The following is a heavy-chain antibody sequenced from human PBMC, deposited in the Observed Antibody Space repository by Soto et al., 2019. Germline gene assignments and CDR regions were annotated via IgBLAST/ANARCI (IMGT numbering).Heavy chain of an antibody. Sequence: SLRLSWSASLFTFSSYGMHWVLQNPGKGLEWVAVIWYDGSNKYYADSVKGRFTISRDNSKNTLYLQMNSLRAEDTAVYYCARDPYDSSGPVDYWGQGTLVTVSS. J-gene: IGHJ4*02. D-gene: IGHD3-22*01. CDR2: IWYDGSNK. CDR3: ARDPYDSSGPVDY. V-gene: IGHV3-33*01. CDR1: LFTFSSYG.